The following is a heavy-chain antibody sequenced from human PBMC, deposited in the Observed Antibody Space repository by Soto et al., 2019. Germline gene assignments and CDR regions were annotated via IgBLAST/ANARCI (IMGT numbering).Heavy chain of an antibody. J-gene: IGHJ6*03. D-gene: IGHD6-13*01. V-gene: IGHV3-23*01. Sequence: GGSLRLSCAASGFTFSSYAMSWVRQAPGKGLEWVSAISGSGGSTYYADSVKGRFTISRDNSKNTLYLQMNSLRAEDTAVYYCAKLVEQHIYYYYMDVCGKGTTVTVSS. CDR2: ISGSGGST. CDR1: GFTFSSYA. CDR3: AKLVEQHIYYYYMDV.